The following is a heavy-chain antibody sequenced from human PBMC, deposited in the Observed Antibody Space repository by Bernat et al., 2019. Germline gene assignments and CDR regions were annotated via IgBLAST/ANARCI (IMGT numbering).Heavy chain of an antibody. V-gene: IGHV3-23*01. CDR1: EFTFSSYA. Sequence: EVQLLESGGGLVQPGGSLRLSCAASEFTFSSYAMSWVRQAPGKGLEWVSVISGGGGSTYYADSVKGRFTISRDNSKNTLYLQMNRLRVEDTAVYYCAKELHSTSLIHIDYWGQGTLVTVSS. CDR3: AKELHSTSLIHIDY. CDR2: ISGGGGST. D-gene: IGHD6-13*01. J-gene: IGHJ4*02.